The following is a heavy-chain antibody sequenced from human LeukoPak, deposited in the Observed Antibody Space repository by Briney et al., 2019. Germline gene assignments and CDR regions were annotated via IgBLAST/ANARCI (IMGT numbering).Heavy chain of an antibody. V-gene: IGHV3-30*04. Sequence: PGGSLSLSCAASGFTFSNYALHWVRQAPGKGLEWVAVILHDGSNKYADSVKGRFTISRDNSKSTLYLQMNSLRAEDTAVYYCARGLMLRGVADYWGQGTLVTVSS. J-gene: IGHJ4*02. D-gene: IGHD3-10*01. CDR2: ILHDGSNK. CDR3: ARGLMLRGVADY. CDR1: GFTFSNYA.